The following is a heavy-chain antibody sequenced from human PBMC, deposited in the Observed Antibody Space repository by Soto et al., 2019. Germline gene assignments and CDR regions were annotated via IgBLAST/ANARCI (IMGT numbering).Heavy chain of an antibody. Sequence: ASVKVSCEASGGSFNTYFITWVRQAPGQGLEYMGGVLPIYGTSNYAQKFLGRVTITADKSKSTAYLDLGSLRSDDTAMYYCARAITMVRREAPYYFDSWGQGSQLTVST. CDR2: VLPIYGTS. J-gene: IGHJ4*02. CDR3: ARAITMVRREAPYYFDS. D-gene: IGHD3-10*01. V-gene: IGHV1-69*06. CDR1: GGSFNTYF.